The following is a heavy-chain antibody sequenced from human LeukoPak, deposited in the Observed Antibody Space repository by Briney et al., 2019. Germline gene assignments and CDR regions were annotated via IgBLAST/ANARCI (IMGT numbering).Heavy chain of an antibody. CDR2: IYTSGST. CDR3: ARCRVVPWYYYYYMDV. D-gene: IGHD3-3*01. V-gene: IGHV4-61*02. CDR1: GGSISSGSYY. J-gene: IGHJ6*03. Sequence: ASETLSLTCTVSGGSISSGSYYWSWIRQPAGKGLEWIGRIYTSGSTNYNPSLKSRVTISVDTSKNQFSLKLSSVTAADTAVYYCARCRVVPWYYYYYMDVWGKGTTVTVSS.